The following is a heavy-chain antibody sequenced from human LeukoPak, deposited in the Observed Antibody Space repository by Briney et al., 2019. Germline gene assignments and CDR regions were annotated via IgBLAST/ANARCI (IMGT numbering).Heavy chain of an antibody. CDR2: IRYDGSKK. D-gene: IGHD4-17*01. CDR3: ARDPATVTSHFDY. Sequence: GGSLRLSCVASGFIFSRYGMHWVRQAPGKGLEWVALIRYDGSKKHYADSVKGRFTISRDDSKSTLYVQMNSLRVEDTAVYYCARDPATVTSHFDYWGQGALVTVSS. CDR1: GFIFSRYG. V-gene: IGHV3-30*02. J-gene: IGHJ4*02.